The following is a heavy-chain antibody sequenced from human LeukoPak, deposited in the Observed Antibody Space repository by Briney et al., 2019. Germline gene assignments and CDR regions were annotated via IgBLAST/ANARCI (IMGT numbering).Heavy chain of an antibody. J-gene: IGHJ4*02. D-gene: IGHD4-17*01. CDR1: GYTFTSYY. CDR2: INPSGGSA. V-gene: IGHV1-46*01. CDR3: ASSRTFYGDSYYFDY. Sequence: ASVKVSCKASGYTFTSYYMHWVRQAPGQGLEWMGIINPSGGSASYAQEFQGRVTMTRDTSTSTVYMELSSLRSEDTAVYYCASSRTFYGDSYYFDYWGQGTLVTVSS.